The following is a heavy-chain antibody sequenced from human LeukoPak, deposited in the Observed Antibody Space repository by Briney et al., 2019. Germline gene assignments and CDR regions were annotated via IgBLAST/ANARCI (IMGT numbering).Heavy chain of an antibody. CDR3: AREAGSLDY. D-gene: IGHD3-10*01. CDR1: GYTFTGYA. V-gene: IGHV7-4-1*02. Sequence: ASVKVSCKASGYTFTGYAMNWVRQAPGQGLEWMGWINTNTGNPTYAQGFTGRFVFSLDTSVSTAFLQISSLKSDDTAVYYCAREAGSLDYWGQGTLVTVSS. CDR2: INTNTGNP. J-gene: IGHJ4*02.